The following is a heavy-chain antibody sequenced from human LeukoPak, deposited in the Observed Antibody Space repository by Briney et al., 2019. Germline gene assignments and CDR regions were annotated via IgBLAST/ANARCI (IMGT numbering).Heavy chain of an antibody. CDR2: IIPIFATT. CDR1: GGTFSSYA. V-gene: IGHV1-69*01. Sequence: SVKVSCKASGGTFSSYAISWVRQAPGQGLEWMGGIIPIFATTNYAQKFQGRVTITADESTSTAYMELSSLRSEDTAVYYCARRPLMGRRSSYYFDYWGQGTLVTVSS. J-gene: IGHJ4*02. D-gene: IGHD3-10*01. CDR3: ARRPLMGRRSSYYFDY.